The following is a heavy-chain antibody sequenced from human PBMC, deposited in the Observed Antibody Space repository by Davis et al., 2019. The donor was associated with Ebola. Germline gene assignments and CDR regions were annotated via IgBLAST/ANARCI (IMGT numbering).Heavy chain of an antibody. Sequence: AASVKVSCKASGGTFSSYVISWVRQAPGQGLEWMGWINPKSGVTKYAQQFQDWVTMTRDTSITTAYVELSGLTSDDTAIYYCARALSATYDYHMDVWGKGSAVTVSS. V-gene: IGHV1-2*04. CDR3: ARALSATYDYHMDV. CDR2: INPKSGVT. D-gene: IGHD2-15*01. J-gene: IGHJ6*03. CDR1: GGTFSSYV.